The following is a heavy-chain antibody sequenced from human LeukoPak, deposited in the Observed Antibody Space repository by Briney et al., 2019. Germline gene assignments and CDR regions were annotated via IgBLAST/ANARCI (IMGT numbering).Heavy chain of an antibody. CDR1: GFTFSDAW. CDR3: TADYGGTDYAFDI. D-gene: IGHD4-23*01. V-gene: IGHV3-15*01. Sequence: GGSLRLSCAASGFTFSDAWLSWVRHPPGKGLEWVGRIKSKTAGGTTDYTVAVKGRFTISRDDSKNTLYLQMNSLKTEDTAVYYCTADYGGTDYAFDIWGQGTIVTVSS. CDR2: IKSKTAGGTT. J-gene: IGHJ3*02.